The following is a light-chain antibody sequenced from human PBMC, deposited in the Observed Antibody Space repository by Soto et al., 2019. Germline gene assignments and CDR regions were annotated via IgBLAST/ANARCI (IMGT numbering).Light chain of an antibody. CDR1: QSRGSNF. J-gene: IGKJ5*01. V-gene: IGKV3-20*01. CDR2: ASS. Sequence: EIVLTQSPGTLSPWERAALSCKTSQSRGSNFLAWYQHKPGQAPRLLIYASSNRATGIPDRFSGSASGTDFTLTINRLEPEDFAVYYCQLYGISPHFGQGTRLEIK. CDR3: QLYGISPH.